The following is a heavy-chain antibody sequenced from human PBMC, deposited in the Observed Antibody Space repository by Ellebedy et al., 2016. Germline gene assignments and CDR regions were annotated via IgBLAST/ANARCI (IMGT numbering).Heavy chain of an antibody. D-gene: IGHD3-10*01. Sequence: GGSLRLSCVASGFTFGNYWMDWVRQAPGKGLEWVANIKHDESEKYYVDSVKGQFTISRDNAQNSLYLQMNSLSADDTAVYYCANKGGGDSDYWGQGTLVTVSS. CDR1: GFTFGNYW. CDR2: IKHDESEK. CDR3: ANKGGGDSDY. V-gene: IGHV3-7*01. J-gene: IGHJ4*02.